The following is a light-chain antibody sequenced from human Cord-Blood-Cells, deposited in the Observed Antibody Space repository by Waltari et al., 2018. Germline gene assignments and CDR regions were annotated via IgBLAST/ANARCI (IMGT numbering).Light chain of an antibody. CDR3: CSYAGSSTCV. V-gene: IGLV2-23*01. CDR2: EGS. CDR1: SRDVGSYNL. Sequence: QSALTQPAPVSGSPGQSITISCTGTSRDVGSYNLVSWYQQHPGKAPKLMIYEGSTRPSGVSNRLSGSKSGNTASLTISVLQAEDVADYYCCSYAGSSTCVFGTGTKVTVL. J-gene: IGLJ1*01.